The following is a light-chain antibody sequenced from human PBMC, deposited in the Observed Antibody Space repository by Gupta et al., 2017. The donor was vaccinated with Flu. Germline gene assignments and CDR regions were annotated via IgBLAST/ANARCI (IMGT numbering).Light chain of an antibody. J-gene: IGKJ4*01. CDR2: YAS. V-gene: IGKV3-11*01. CDR1: QSISNY. Sequence: EIVLTQSPATLPLSPGERATLSCRASQSISNYLAWYQQNPGQPPRLLIYYASSRATDIPARFSGSGSGTDFTLTISSLEPEDFAVYYCQQRYNWPPLTFGGGTKVEI. CDR3: QQRYNWPPLT.